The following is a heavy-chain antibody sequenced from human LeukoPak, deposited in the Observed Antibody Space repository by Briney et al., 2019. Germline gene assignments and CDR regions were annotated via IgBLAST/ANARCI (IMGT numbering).Heavy chain of an antibody. CDR2: IYDSGST. V-gene: IGHV4-59*08. D-gene: IGHD6-19*01. CDR3: PRRKTSGWATDTFHI. J-gene: IGHJ3*02. Sequence: AETLSLTCTVSGGSINSDYLSWIRQPPGKGLEWVGNIYDSGSTNNNPSLERRATIPLDTTTKQFSLKLNSVTATDTAVYYCPRRKTSGWATDTFHIWGQGAMVTVSS. CDR1: GGSINSDY.